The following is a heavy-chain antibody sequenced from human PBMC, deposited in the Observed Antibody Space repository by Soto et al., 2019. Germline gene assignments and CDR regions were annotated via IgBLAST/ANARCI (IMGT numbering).Heavy chain of an antibody. CDR3: AKNLGYSYREVYYFDS. J-gene: IGHJ4*02. Sequence: ASVKVSCKVSGYTLTDLSMHWVRQAPGKGLEWMGSFDPEDGESIYAQKFQGRVTMAEDTSTDTIYMELSSLRFEDTAVYYCAKNLGYSYREVYYFDSWGQGTLVTVSS. D-gene: IGHD5-18*01. V-gene: IGHV1-24*01. CDR1: GYTLTDLS. CDR2: FDPEDGES.